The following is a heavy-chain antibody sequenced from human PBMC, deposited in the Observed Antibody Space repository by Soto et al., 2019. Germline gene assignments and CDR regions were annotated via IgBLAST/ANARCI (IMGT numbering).Heavy chain of an antibody. CDR2: IWYDGSNK. Sequence: QVQLVESGGGVVQPGRSLRLSCAASGFTFSSYGMHWVRQAPGKGLEWVAVIWYDGSNKYYADSVKGRFTISRDNSKNTLYLQMNSLRAEDTAVYYCARGGGCSSTSCPDPYYYYYYGMDVWGHGTTVTVSS. D-gene: IGHD2-2*01. J-gene: IGHJ6*02. CDR1: GFTFSSYG. V-gene: IGHV3-33*01. CDR3: ARGGGCSSTSCPDPYYYYYYGMDV.